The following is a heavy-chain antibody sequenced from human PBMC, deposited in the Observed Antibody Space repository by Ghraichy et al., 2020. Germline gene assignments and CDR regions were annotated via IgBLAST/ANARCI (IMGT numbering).Heavy chain of an antibody. Sequence: ASVKVSCKASGYTFTAYYIHWVRQAPGQGLEWMGRINPNSGGTNYTQKFQGRVTMTRDTSISTAYMELSRLRSDDAAVYFCARLITNSGPWHYALDAWGQGTTVTVSS. D-gene: IGHD3-3*01. V-gene: IGHV1-2*02. CDR1: GYTFTAYY. J-gene: IGHJ6*02. CDR2: INPNSGGT. CDR3: ARLITNSGPWHYALDA.